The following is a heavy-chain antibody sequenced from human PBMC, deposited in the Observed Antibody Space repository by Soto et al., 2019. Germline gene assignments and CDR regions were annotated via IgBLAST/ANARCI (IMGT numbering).Heavy chain of an antibody. CDR1: GFTFSSYA. Sequence: EVQLLESGGGLVQPGGSLRLSCAGSGFTFSSYAMNWVRQAPGKGLEWVSDISGSGKNPNYADSVKGRFTISRDNSKNTLFLQMNSLRAEDTAVYYCVKVGAVAGFSWGQGTLITVSS. J-gene: IGHJ4*02. CDR3: VKVGAVAGFS. CDR2: ISGSGKNP. V-gene: IGHV3-23*01. D-gene: IGHD6-19*01.